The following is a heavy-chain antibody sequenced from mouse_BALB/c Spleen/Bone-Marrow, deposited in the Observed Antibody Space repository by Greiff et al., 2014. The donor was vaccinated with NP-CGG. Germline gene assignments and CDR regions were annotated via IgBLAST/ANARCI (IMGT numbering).Heavy chain of an antibody. Sequence: EVKLVESGAELVKPGASVKLSCTASGFNIKDTYMHWVKQRPERGLEWIGRIDPANGNTKYDPKFQGKATITADTSSNTAYLQLSSLTSEDTAVYYCAMYYYGSSLFAYWGQGTLVTVSA. J-gene: IGHJ3*01. V-gene: IGHV14-3*02. CDR2: IDPANGNT. CDR1: GFNIKDTY. D-gene: IGHD1-1*01. CDR3: AMYYYGSSLFAY.